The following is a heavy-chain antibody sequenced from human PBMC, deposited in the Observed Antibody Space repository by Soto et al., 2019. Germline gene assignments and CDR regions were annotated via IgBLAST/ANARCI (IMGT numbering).Heavy chain of an antibody. CDR2: INPNSGGT. V-gene: IGHV1-2*02. D-gene: IGHD2-21*02. Sequence: QVQLVQSGAEVKKPGASVKVSCKASGYTFTGYYMHWVRQAPGQGLEWMGWINPNSGGTNYAQKFEGRVTMTRDTSFNTGYMELSRLSSDDKAVDYCAGGGVTTYYYYYGMDVWGQGTTVTVSS. CDR1: GYTFTGYY. J-gene: IGHJ6*02. CDR3: AGGGVTTYYYYYGMDV.